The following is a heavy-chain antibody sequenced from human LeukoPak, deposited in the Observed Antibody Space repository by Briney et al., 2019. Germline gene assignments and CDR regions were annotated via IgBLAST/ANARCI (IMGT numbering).Heavy chain of an antibody. CDR3: ARSAPYTDWFDP. CDR2: TYYRSKWYD. D-gene: IGHD1-14*01. CDR1: GDSVSSNGAA. Sequence: SQTLSLTCAISGDSVSSNGAAWNWIRQSPSRGLEWLGRTYYRSKWYDDYAVSVKSRITINPDTSKNQFSLQLNSVTPEDTAVYYCARSAPYTDWFDPWGQGTLVTVSS. J-gene: IGHJ5*02. V-gene: IGHV6-1*01.